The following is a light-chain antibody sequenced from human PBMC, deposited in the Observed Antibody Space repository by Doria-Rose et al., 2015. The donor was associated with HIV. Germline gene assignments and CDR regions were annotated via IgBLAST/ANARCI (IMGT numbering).Light chain of an antibody. V-gene: IGKV3-20*01. Sequence: IQSPGTLSLSPGERATLSCRASQRFSSTYLAWYQQKPGQAPSLLIYDGSTRATGISDRFSASWSGTDFILTIIRLEPEDFALYYCHQYGTSWTFGQGTKVEI. CDR1: QRFSSTY. CDR2: DGS. J-gene: IGKJ1*01. CDR3: HQYGTSWT.